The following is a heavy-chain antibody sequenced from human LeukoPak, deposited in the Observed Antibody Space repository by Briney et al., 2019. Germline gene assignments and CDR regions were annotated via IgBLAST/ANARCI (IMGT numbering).Heavy chain of an antibody. Sequence: GGSLRLSCAASGFTFSSYGMHWVRQAPGKGLEWVAVIWYDGSNKYYADSVKGRFTISRDNSKNALYLQMNSLRAEDTAVYYCARGVVVPAKFGYWGQGNLVTVSS. CDR3: ARGVVVPAKFGY. J-gene: IGHJ4*02. D-gene: IGHD2-2*01. V-gene: IGHV3-33*01. CDR2: IWYDGSNK. CDR1: GFTFSSYG.